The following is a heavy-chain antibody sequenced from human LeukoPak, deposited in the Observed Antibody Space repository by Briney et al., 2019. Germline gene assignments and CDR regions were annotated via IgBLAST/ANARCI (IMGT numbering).Heavy chain of an antibody. CDR1: GFTFSSYA. J-gene: IGHJ4*02. V-gene: IGHV3-23*01. Sequence: GGSLRLSCAASGFTFSSYAMSWVRQAPGKGLEWVSAISGSGGSTYYADSVKGRFTISRDNAKNSLYLQMNSLRAEDTAVYYCAKDLSIWSGYSQLDYWGQGTLVTVSS. CDR2: ISGSGGST. CDR3: AKDLSIWSGYSQLDY. D-gene: IGHD3-3*01.